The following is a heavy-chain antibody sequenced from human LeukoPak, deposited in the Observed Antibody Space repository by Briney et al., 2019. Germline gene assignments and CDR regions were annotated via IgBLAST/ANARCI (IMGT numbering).Heavy chain of an antibody. V-gene: IGHV1-46*01. CDR3: ARDWGIQQWPPSYFDY. D-gene: IGHD5-18*01. CDR2: IDPSGGST. Sequence: ASVKVSCKASGYTFTNYYMHWVRQAPGQGLEWMGIIDPSGGSTTYAQKFQGRVTMTRDTSTSAVYMELTSLRSEDTAMYYCARDWGIQQWPPSYFDYWGQGTLVTVSS. CDR1: GYTFTNYY. J-gene: IGHJ4*02.